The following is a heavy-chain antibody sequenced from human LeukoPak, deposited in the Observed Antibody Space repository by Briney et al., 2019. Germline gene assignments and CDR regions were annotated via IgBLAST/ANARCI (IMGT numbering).Heavy chain of an antibody. CDR3: TRGGSPFY. Sequence: QTGGSQRLSCAVSGFTFSTSWMHWVRQAPGKGLVLVSRINSDGTSTTYADSVKGRVTISRDNAKNTLFLQMNSLRAEDTAVYYCTRGGSPFYWGQGTLLTVSS. CDR2: INSDGTST. D-gene: IGHD3-10*01. V-gene: IGHV3-74*01. J-gene: IGHJ4*02. CDR1: GFTFSTSW.